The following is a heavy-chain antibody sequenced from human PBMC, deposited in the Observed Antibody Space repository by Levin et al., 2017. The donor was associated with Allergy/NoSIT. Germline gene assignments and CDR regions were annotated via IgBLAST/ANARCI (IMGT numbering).Heavy chain of an antibody. J-gene: IGHJ4*02. Sequence: GESLKISCAASGFTFSNTWMMWVRQAPGKGLEWVARIKRKTDGGTTDYATPVKGRFTIPRDDSKDTLYLQMNSLNTEDTAVYYCTTDCSGTSCYTVVYGYWGQGSVVTVSS. V-gene: IGHV3-15*01. CDR1: GFTFSNTW. CDR2: IKRKTDGGTT. CDR3: TTDCSGTSCYTVVYGY. D-gene: IGHD2-2*02.